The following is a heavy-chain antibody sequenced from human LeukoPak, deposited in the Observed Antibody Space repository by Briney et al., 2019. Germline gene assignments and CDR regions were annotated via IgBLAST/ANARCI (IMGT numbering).Heavy chain of an antibody. CDR2: INHSGST. D-gene: IGHD6-13*01. V-gene: IGHV4-34*01. J-gene: IGHJ4*02. CDR1: GGSFSGYY. Sequence: SETLSLTCAVYGGSFSGYYWSWIRQPPGKGLEWIGEINHSGSTNYNPSLKSRVTISVDTSKNQFSLKLSSVTAADTAVHYCARLGVAAAGKVSWGQGTLVTVSS. CDR3: ARLGVAAAGKVS.